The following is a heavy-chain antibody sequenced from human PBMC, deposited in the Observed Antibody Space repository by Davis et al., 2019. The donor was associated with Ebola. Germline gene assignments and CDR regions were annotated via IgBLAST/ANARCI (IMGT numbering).Heavy chain of an antibody. CDR2: ISGSTGNT. V-gene: IGHV3-23*01. J-gene: IGHJ4*02. Sequence: GESLKISCAASGFTFSSYAMTWVRQAPGKGLEWVSTISGSTGNTHYADSVKGRFTISRDNSKNTLYLQMDSLRTEDTALYYCAKTNSGSYSYYFDFWGQGTLVTVSS. CDR1: GFTFSSYA. CDR3: AKTNSGSYSYYFDF. D-gene: IGHD3-10*01.